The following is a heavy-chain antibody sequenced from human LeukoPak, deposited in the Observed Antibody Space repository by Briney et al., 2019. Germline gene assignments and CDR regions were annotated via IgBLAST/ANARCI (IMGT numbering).Heavy chain of an antibody. CDR1: GGSFSGYY. V-gene: IGHV4-34*01. J-gene: IGHJ4*02. Sequence: SETLSLTCAVYGGSFSGYYWSWIRQPPGKGLEWIGEINHSGSTNYNPSLKSRVTISVDTSKDQFSLKLSSVTAADTAVYYCARGSYDYIWGSYSHLRHGFDYWGQGTLVTVSS. CDR2: INHSGST. CDR3: ARGSYDYIWGSYSHLRHGFDY. D-gene: IGHD3-16*01.